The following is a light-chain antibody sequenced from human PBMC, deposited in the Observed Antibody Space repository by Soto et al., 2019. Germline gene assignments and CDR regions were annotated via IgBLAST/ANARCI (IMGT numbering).Light chain of an antibody. J-gene: IGKJ1*01. V-gene: IGKV3-20*01. CDR1: QSISSN. Sequence: EIVLTQSPATLSLSPGARATLSCRASQSISSNLAWYQQKPGQAPRLLIYDASNRATGIPARFSGSGSGTDFTLTISRLEPEDFAVYYCQHYGSSLWTFGQGTKVDIK. CDR2: DAS. CDR3: QHYGSSLWT.